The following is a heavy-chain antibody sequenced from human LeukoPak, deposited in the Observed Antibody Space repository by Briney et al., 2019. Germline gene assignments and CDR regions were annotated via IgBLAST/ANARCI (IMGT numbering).Heavy chain of an antibody. CDR2: SKSDGSST. J-gene: IGHJ5*02. V-gene: IGHV3-74*01. Sequence: TGGSLRLSCAASGFTFSGYWMHWVRQAPGKGLVWVSRSKSDGSSTNYADSVKGRFTISRDSVKNTLYLQMNSLRAEDTAVYYCARSDWFDPWGQGTLVTVSS. CDR1: GFTFSGYW. CDR3: ARSDWFDP.